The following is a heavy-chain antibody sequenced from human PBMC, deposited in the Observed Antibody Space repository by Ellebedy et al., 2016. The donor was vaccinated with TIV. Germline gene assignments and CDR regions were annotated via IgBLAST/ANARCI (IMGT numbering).Heavy chain of an antibody. V-gene: IGHV1-69*13. J-gene: IGHJ4*02. Sequence: ASVKVSCKASGGTFSSYAISWVRQAPGQGLEWMGGIIPLFGTANYAQKFQGRVTITADESTSTAYMELSSLRSEDTAVYYCARDTSQFSSSGWYGYWGQGTLVTVSS. D-gene: IGHD6-19*01. CDR2: IIPLFGTA. CDR3: ARDTSQFSSSGWYGY. CDR1: GGTFSSYA.